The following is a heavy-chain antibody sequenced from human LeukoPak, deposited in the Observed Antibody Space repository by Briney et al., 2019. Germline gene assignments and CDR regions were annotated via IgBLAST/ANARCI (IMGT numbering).Heavy chain of an antibody. CDR2: MNPNSGDT. V-gene: IGHV1-2*02. D-gene: IGHD6-19*01. J-gene: IGHJ4*02. CDR1: VYTFTVYY. Sequence: ASVTVSFTASVYTFTVYYMHWVRQAPGQGLEWMGWMNPNSGDTKYAQKFQGRVTTTRDMSIGTAYLELSRLRSDDAAVYYCARSSGWLFDYWGQGTLVTVSS. CDR3: ARSSGWLFDY.